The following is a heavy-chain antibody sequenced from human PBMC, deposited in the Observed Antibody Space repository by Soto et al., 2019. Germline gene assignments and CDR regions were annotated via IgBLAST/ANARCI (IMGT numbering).Heavy chain of an antibody. J-gene: IGHJ6*02. D-gene: IGHD2-2*01. CDR3: GRGHCSGTNPTYFHSGMDV. V-gene: IGHV3-48*02. CDR2: ITGSSDAI. Sequence: GGSLRLSCVASGFTFTGHSMNWVRQAPGKGLEWISYITGSSDAIYYSDSVNGRFTTSRDNAKNSLYLQMIGLRDDETAVYYCGRGHCSGTNPTYFHSGMDVWGPGTMVTVSS. CDR1: GFTFTGHS.